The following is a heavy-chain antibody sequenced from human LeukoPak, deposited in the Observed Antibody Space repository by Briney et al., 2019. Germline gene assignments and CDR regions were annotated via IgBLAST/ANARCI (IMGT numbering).Heavy chain of an antibody. Sequence: GGSLRLSCAASGFTFSTYGMRWVRQAPGKGLEWVSTIPVSGGNTYYADSVKGRFTISRDNSKNTLYLQMNSLTAEDTAIYYCVRYLSGWYYFDYWGQGTLVTVSS. D-gene: IGHD6-19*01. CDR1: GFTFSTYG. CDR2: IPVSGGNT. J-gene: IGHJ4*02. V-gene: IGHV3-23*01. CDR3: VRYLSGWYYFDY.